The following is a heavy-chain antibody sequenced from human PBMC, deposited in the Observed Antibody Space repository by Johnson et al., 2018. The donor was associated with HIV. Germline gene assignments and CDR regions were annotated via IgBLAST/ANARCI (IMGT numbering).Heavy chain of an antibody. D-gene: IGHD5-18*01. CDR1: GFTFSAYG. CDR2: ISYDGSNK. Sequence: VQLVESGGGVVQPGRSLKLACAASGFTFSAYGMYWVRQSPVKGLEWVAVISYDGSNKYYADSVKGRFTISRDNSKNTLYLQMNRLSAEDTAVYYCARDGRDLVTRGSFDVWGQGTVVTVSS. CDR3: ARDGRDLVTRGSFDV. V-gene: IGHV3-30*03. J-gene: IGHJ3*01.